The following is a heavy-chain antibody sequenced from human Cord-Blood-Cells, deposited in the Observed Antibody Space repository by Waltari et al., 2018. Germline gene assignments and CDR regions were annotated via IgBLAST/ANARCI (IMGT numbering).Heavy chain of an antibody. D-gene: IGHD6-6*01. J-gene: IGHJ4*02. Sequence: QVQLQESGPGLVKPSETLSLTCTVSGYSISSGYYWGWIRQPPGKGLEWIGSIHHSGSTYYNPSLKSRVTISVDTSKNQFSLKLSSVTAADTAVYYCARGPIQLDYWGQGTLVTVSS. CDR2: IHHSGST. CDR1: GYSISSGYY. CDR3: ARGPIQLDY. V-gene: IGHV4-38-2*02.